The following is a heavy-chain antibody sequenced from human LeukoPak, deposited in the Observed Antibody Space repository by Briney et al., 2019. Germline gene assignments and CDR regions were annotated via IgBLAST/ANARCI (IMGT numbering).Heavy chain of an antibody. CDR3: ARVLGEGTYYGSGFYYYMDV. D-gene: IGHD3-10*01. CDR1: GYSISSGYY. Sequence: SETLSLTCTVSGYSISSGYYWGWIRQPPGKGLEWIGSIYHSGGTYYNPSLKSRVTISVDTSKNQFSLKLSSVTAADTAVYYCARVLGEGTYYGSGFYYYMDVWGKGTTVTVSS. V-gene: IGHV4-38-2*02. J-gene: IGHJ6*03. CDR2: IYHSGGT.